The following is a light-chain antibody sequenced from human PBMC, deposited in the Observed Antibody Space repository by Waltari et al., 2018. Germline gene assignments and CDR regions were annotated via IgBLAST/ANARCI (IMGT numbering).Light chain of an antibody. CDR1: GSTIGAGYD. CDR2: GST. Sequence: QSVLTQPPSVSGAPGQRVPIPCPGSGSTIGAGYDVHWYQQLPRAAPKLLIYGSTSRPLGVPDRFFGSTSGTSASLAITGLQAEDEADYYCQSYDTSLRVVFGGGTKLTVL. V-gene: IGLV1-40*01. J-gene: IGLJ2*01. CDR3: QSYDTSLRVV.